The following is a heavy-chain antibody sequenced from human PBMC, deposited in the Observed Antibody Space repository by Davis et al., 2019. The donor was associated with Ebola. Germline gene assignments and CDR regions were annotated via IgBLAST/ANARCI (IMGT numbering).Heavy chain of an antibody. V-gene: IGHV1-18*04. CDR3: ARERALRFLEWLARDENYYYYYGMDV. D-gene: IGHD3-3*01. CDR2: ISAYNGNT. J-gene: IGHJ6*04. CDR1: GYTFTSYG. Sequence: AASVKVSRKASGYTFTSYGISWVRQAPGQGLEWMGWISAYNGNTNYAQKLQGRVTMTTDKSTSTADMELRSLRSDDTAVYYCARERALRFLEWLARDENYYYYYGMDVWGKGTTVTVTS.